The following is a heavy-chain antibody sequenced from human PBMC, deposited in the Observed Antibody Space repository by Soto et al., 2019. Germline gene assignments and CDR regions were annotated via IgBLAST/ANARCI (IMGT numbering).Heavy chain of an antibody. J-gene: IGHJ4*02. V-gene: IGHV3-23*01. D-gene: IGHD6-13*01. Sequence: EVQLLESGGGLVQPGGSLRLSCAASGFTFSSYAMSWVRQAPGKGLEWVSAISGSGGSTYYADSVKGRFIISRDNSNNTLYLQMNSLRAEDTAVYYCAKENGYSSSWFEFDYWGQGTLVTVSS. CDR1: GFTFSSYA. CDR3: AKENGYSSSWFEFDY. CDR2: ISGSGGST.